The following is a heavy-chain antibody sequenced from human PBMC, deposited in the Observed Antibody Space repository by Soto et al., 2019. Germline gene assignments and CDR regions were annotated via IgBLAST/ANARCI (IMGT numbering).Heavy chain of an antibody. CDR1: GDSISSYS. J-gene: IGHJ4*02. CDR3: ARESGENWSYEAY. CDR2: VSPSGHT. D-gene: IGHD1-7*01. Sequence: LSRTCAGSGDSISSYSWNWIRQTAGRGLEWIGRVSPSGHTQYRSSFETRVTISVDMSTNQFFLELRYVTAADTAVYYCARESGENWSYEAYWGKGPQVTVSS. V-gene: IGHV4-4*07.